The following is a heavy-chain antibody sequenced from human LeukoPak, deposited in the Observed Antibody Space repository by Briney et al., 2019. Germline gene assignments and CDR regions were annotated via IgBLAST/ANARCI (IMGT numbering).Heavy chain of an antibody. CDR2: IYYSGST. Sequence: SETLSLTCTVSGGSISSYYLSWIRQPPGKGLEWIGYIYYSGSTNYNPSLKSRVTISVDTSKNQFSLKLSSVTAADTAVYYCARESRKVVVPADTTPYYYYYMDVWGKGTTVTVSS. D-gene: IGHD2-2*01. CDR1: GGSISSYY. CDR3: ARESRKVVVPADTTPYYYYYMDV. J-gene: IGHJ6*03. V-gene: IGHV4-59*01.